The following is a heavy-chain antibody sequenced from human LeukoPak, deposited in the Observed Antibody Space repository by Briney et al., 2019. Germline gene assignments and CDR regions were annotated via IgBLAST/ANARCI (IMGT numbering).Heavy chain of an antibody. J-gene: IGHJ4*02. V-gene: IGHV1-18*01. CDR2: ISAYNGNT. CDR3: ARASSGPFDY. D-gene: IGHD3-22*01. Sequence: GASVKVSCKASGYTFTSYDINWVRQATGQGLEWMGWISAYNGNTNYAQKLQGRVTMTTDTSTSTAYMELRSLRSDDTAVDYCARASSGPFDYWGQGTLVTVSS. CDR1: GYTFTSYD.